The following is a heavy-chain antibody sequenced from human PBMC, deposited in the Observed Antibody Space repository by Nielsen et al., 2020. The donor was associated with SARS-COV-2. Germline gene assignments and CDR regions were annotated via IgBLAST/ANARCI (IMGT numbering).Heavy chain of an antibody. CDR2: ISGSGGST. CDR3: ATTKGELSLYSGALGYMDV. Sequence: RLSCAASGFTFSSYAVSWVRQAPGKGLEWVSAISGSGGSTYYADSVKGRFTISRDNSKNTLYLQMNSLRAEDTAVYYCATTKGELSLYSGALGYMDVWGKGTTVTVSS. J-gene: IGHJ6*03. V-gene: IGHV3-23*01. CDR1: GFTFSSYA. D-gene: IGHD3-16*02.